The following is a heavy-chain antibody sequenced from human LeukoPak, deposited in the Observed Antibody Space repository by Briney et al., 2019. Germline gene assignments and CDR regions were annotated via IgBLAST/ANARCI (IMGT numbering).Heavy chain of an antibody. CDR2: IIPIFGIA. J-gene: IGHJ4*02. D-gene: IGHD1-7*01. Sequence: ASVKVSCKASGGTFSSYAISWVRQAPGQGLEWMGRIIPIFGIANYAQKFQGRVTITADKSTSTAYMELSSLRSEDTAVYYCAWSSGITRTTPHQWGQGTLVTVSS. CDR1: GGTFSSYA. CDR3: AWSSGITRTTPHQ. V-gene: IGHV1-69*04.